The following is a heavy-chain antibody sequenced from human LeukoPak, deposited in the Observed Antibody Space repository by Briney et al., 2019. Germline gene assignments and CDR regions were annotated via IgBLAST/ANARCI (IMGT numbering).Heavy chain of an antibody. J-gene: IGHJ4*02. V-gene: IGHV4-31*03. CDR2: IYNSGST. CDR3: ARAPHSNYFES. D-gene: IGHD2/OR15-2a*01. CDR1: GGSISSGGYY. Sequence: SETLSLTCTVSGGSISSGGYYWSWIRQHPGKGLEWIGYIYNSGSTYYNPSLKSRLTISEDTSKNQFSLKLSSVTAADTAVYFCARAPHSNYFESWGQGTLVTVSS.